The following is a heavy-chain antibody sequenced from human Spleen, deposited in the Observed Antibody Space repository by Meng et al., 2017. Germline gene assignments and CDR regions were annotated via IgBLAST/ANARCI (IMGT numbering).Heavy chain of an antibody. D-gene: IGHD6-19*01. Sequence: GESLKISCAASGFTFSSYAMSWVRQAPGKGLEWVSAISGSGGSTYYADSVKGRFTISRDNSKNTLYLQMNSRRAEDTAVYYCAKDPKLAGLGGGQWLVIDWGQGTLVTVSS. CDR1: GFTFSSYA. CDR3: AKDPKLAGLGGGQWLVID. J-gene: IGHJ4*02. V-gene: IGHV3-23*01. CDR2: ISGSGGST.